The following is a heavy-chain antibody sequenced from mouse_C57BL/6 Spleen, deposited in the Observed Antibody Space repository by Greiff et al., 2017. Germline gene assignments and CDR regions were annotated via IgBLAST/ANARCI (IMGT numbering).Heavy chain of an antibody. D-gene: IGHD2-4*01. CDR2: ISSGSSTI. V-gene: IGHV5-17*01. J-gene: IGHJ3*01. CDR1: GFTFSDYG. CDR3: ARGFYYDYDWFAY. Sequence: DVKLVESGGGLVKPGGSLKLSCAASGFTFSDYGMHWVRQAPEKGLEWVAYISSGSSTIYYADTVKGRFTISRDNAKNTLFLQMTSLRSEDTAMYYCARGFYYDYDWFAYWGQGTLVTVSA.